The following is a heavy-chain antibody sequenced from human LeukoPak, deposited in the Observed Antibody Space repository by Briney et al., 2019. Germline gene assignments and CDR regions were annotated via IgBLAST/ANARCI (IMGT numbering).Heavy chain of an antibody. D-gene: IGHD5-18*01. Sequence: SETPSLTCTVSGGSISSSSAYWGWIRQPPGKGPEWIGSIYYSKNTYYNPSLKSRVTISADTSKNQFSLTLGSVSATDTAVYYCVSPRGFSYGYFDYWGQGTLVTLSS. CDR3: VSPRGFSYGYFDY. J-gene: IGHJ4*02. V-gene: IGHV4-39*01. CDR1: GGSISSSSAY. CDR2: IYYSKNT.